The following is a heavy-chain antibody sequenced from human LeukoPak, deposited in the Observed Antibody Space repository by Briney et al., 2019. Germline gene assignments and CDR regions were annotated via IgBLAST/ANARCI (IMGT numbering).Heavy chain of an antibody. CDR2: IKQDGSER. D-gene: IGHD1-26*01. J-gene: IGHJ4*02. CDR1: GFTFSNHW. Sequence: GGSLRLSCAASGFTFSNHWMNWVRQAPGKGLEWVANIKQDGSERDYVDSVKGRFTISRDNAKNSLYLQMNSLRAEDTAVYYCARGSLGAFDSWGQGALVTVSS. CDR3: ARGSLGAFDS. V-gene: IGHV3-7*05.